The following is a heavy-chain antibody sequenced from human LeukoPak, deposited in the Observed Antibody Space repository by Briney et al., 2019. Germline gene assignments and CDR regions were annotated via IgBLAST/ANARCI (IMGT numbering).Heavy chain of an antibody. J-gene: IGHJ4*02. CDR2: INPSGGST. Sequence: ASVKVSCKASGYTFTSYYMHWVRQAPGQGLEWMGIINPSGGSTSYAQKFQGRVTMTRDTSTSTVYMELSSLRSEDTAVYYCARDRGRDGYNYRYYFDYWDQGTLVTVSS. CDR1: GYTFTSYY. CDR3: ARDRGRDGYNYRYYFDY. V-gene: IGHV1-46*01. D-gene: IGHD5-24*01.